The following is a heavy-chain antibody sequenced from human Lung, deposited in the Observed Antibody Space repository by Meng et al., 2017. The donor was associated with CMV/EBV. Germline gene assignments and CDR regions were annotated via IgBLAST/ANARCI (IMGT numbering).Heavy chain of an antibody. CDR1: GYTVDSYG. CDR3: TSGSPGKSYRDY. Sequence: QVQLVESGRGVEKPGASVRVSCEASGYTVDSYGICWVRQAPGQGLEWVGWFVNCVDTYSAPKFKGRFTMTRDKHKNTVFMELRSLTSDDTAVYYCTSGSPGKSYRDYWGQGTLVTVSS. V-gene: IGHV1-18*01. J-gene: IGHJ4*02. CDR2: FVNCVDT. D-gene: IGHD3-10*01.